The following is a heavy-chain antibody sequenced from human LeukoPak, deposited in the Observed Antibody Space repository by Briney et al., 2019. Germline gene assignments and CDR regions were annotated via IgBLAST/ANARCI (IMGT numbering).Heavy chain of an antibody. CDR2: INPNSGAT. Sequence: ASMKVSCKASGYTFTDYFLHWVRRAPGQEFELMEWINPNSGATHYIQSFQGRVTMTRDTSLSIAYLQLNSLTADDTAMYYCARAQYLTAPAGTFANSWGQGTLVTVSS. CDR1: GYTFTDYF. V-gene: IGHV1-2*02. CDR3: ARAQYLTAPAGTFANS. J-gene: IGHJ4*02. D-gene: IGHD6-13*01.